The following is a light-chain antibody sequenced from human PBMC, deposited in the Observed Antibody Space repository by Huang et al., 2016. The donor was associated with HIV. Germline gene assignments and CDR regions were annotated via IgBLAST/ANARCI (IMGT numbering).Light chain of an antibody. CDR1: QDIANS. Sequence: DIQMTQTPSAMSASVGDRVTITCRASQDIANSLAWFQQKPGKVPRPLIYGTSNLRSGVPERFSDSGSGTEFTLTISSLQPEDFATYYCLQHNTYPWMFGQGTKVEVK. CDR2: GTS. V-gene: IGKV1-17*03. J-gene: IGKJ1*01. CDR3: LQHNTYPWM.